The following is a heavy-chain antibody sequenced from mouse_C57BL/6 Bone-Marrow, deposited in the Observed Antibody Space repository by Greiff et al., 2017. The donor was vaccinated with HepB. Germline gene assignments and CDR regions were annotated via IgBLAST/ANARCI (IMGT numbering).Heavy chain of an antibody. D-gene: IGHD1-1*01. J-gene: IGHJ2*01. CDR1: GFSLTSYG. CDR3: ASYYGSPYYFDY. V-gene: IGHV2-6*01. Sequence: VQLVESGPGLVAPSQSLSITCTVSGFSLTSYGVDWVRQSPGKGLEWLGVIWGVGSTTYNSALKSRLSISKDNSKSQVFLKMNSLQTDDTAMYYCASYYGSPYYFDYWGQGTTLTVSS. CDR2: IWGVGST.